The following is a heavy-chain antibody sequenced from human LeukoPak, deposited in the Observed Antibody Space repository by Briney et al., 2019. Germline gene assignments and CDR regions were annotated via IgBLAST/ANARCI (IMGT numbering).Heavy chain of an antibody. D-gene: IGHD6-19*01. CDR2: INHSGST. CDR3: AGRNSSGWYGGRAFVF. CDR1: GGSFSGYY. V-gene: IGHV4-34*01. J-gene: IGHJ3*01. Sequence: SETLSLTCAVYGGSFSGYYWSWIRQPPGKGLEWIGEINHSGSTNYNPSLKSRVTISVDTSKNQFSLKLSSVTAADTAVYYCAGRNSSGWYGGRAFVFWGQGKRATVSS.